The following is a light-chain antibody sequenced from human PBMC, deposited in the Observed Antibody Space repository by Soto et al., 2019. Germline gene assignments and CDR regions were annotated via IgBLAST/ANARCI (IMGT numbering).Light chain of an antibody. J-gene: IGKJ1*01. CDR3: QQYRDFPLT. V-gene: IGKV3-20*01. Sequence: EIVLTQSPGTLSLSPGARATLSCRASQSVSSNYLAWYQQKPSQAPRILIYNSSTRATAIPDRFSGSGSGTDFTLTISRLEPEDVSLFLCQQYRDFPLTCRQGTQVEIK. CDR1: QSVSSNY. CDR2: NSS.